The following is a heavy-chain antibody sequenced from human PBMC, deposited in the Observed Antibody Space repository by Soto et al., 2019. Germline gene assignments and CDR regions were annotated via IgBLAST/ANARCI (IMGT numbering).Heavy chain of an antibody. CDR1: GCSISSGGYY. J-gene: IGHJ6*02. D-gene: IGHD6-13*01. CDR3: ARRVNYYYGMDV. CDR2: IYYSGST. V-gene: IGHV4-31*03. Sequence: TLSLTCTVSGCSISSGGYYWSWIRQHPGKGLEWIGYIYYSGSTYYNPSLRSRVTISVDTSKNQFSLKLSSVTAADTAVYYCARRVNYYYGMDVWGQGPTVTVSS.